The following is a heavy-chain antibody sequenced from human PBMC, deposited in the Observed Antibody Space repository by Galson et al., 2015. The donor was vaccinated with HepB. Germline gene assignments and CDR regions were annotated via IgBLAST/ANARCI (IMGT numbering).Heavy chain of an antibody. CDR2: ISSNNITI. J-gene: IGHJ4*02. CDR1: GFTFNNYA. Sequence: SLRLSCAASGFTFNNYAMSWVRQAPGKGLEWVSYISSNNITIYYADSVKGRFSISRDNAKNSLFLQMNSLRDEDTAVYYCARALYFDYWGQGALVTVSS. V-gene: IGHV3-48*02. CDR3: ARALYFDY.